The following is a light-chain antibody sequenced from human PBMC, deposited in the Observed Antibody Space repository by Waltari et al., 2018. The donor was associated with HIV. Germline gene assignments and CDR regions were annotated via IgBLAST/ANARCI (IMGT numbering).Light chain of an antibody. Sequence: EIVMTQSPATLSVSPWERSTLSCRASQSVSSNLAWYQQKPGQAPRLLIYGAATRDTGIPARFSGSGSGTEFTLTISSLQYEDFAVYYCQQYNNWPPLTFGGGTKVEIK. CDR1: QSVSSN. V-gene: IGKV3-15*01. CDR3: QQYNNWPPLT. J-gene: IGKJ4*01. CDR2: GAA.